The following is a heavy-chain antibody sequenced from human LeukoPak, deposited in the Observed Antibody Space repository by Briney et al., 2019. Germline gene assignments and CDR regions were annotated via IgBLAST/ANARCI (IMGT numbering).Heavy chain of an antibody. D-gene: IGHD1-14*01. CDR2: VFYTGTT. Sequence: SETLSLTCTVSGGSISNYYWSWIRQPPGKGLEWIGYVFYTGTTNYNPSLKSRVTISVDTSKNQFSLKLSSVTAADTAVYYCARDSPGALDYWGQGALVTVSS. V-gene: IGHV4-59*01. CDR3: ARDSPGALDY. J-gene: IGHJ4*02. CDR1: GGSISNYY.